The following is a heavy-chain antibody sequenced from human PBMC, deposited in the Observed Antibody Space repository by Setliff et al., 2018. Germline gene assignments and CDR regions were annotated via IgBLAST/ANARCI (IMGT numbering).Heavy chain of an antibody. J-gene: IGHJ5*02. V-gene: IGHV3-11*04. CDR3: TRATGYPRFDP. Sequence: GGSLRLSCVVSGITVSNNFWSWVRQAPGKGLEWVSYINSGGTKIYYADSVEGRFTISRDNGKNSLYLQMNSLRTEDTAVYHCTRATGYPRFDPWGQGTLVTVSS. D-gene: IGHD5-12*01. CDR2: INSGGTKI. CDR1: GITVSNNF.